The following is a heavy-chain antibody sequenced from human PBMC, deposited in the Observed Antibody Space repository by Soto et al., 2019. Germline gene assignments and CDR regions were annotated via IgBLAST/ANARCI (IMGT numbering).Heavy chain of an antibody. CDR1: GFTFSDFW. D-gene: IGHD6-19*01. CDR2: IKQEGNEK. CDR3: ARERYGSGRGLDY. V-gene: IGHV3-7*01. J-gene: IGHJ4*02. Sequence: EVQLVESGGGLVKPGGSLRLSCAASGFTFSDFWMNWVRQVPGKGLEWVANIKQEGNEKHYVDSVTGRFTISRDNAKNSLFLEIASLTVEDTAVYYCARERYGSGRGLDYWGQGTLVTVSS.